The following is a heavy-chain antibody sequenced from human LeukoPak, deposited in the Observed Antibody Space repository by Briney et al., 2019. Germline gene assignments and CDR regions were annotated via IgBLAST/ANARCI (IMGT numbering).Heavy chain of an antibody. V-gene: IGHV4-59*08. CDR1: GGSITNTF. Sequence: SSETLSLTCSVSGGSITNTFWSWIRQTPGKGLEWIAYIYSDGRTNYNPSLKSRVTISIDTSKNQFSLKMSSVTAADTAVYYCARHPSWPDYGGTFDYWGQGTLVTVSS. J-gene: IGHJ4*02. D-gene: IGHD4-17*01. CDR2: IYSDGRT. CDR3: ARHPSWPDYGGTFDY.